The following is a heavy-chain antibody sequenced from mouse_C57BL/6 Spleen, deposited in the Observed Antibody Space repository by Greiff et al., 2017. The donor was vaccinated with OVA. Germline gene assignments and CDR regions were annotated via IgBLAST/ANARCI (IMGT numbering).Heavy chain of an antibody. D-gene: IGHD1-1*01. J-gene: IGHJ4*01. V-gene: IGHV1-69*01. Sequence: VQLQQPGAELVMPGASVKLSCKASGYTFTSYWMHWVKQRPGQGLEWIGEIDPSDSYTNYNQKFKGKSTLTVDKSSSTAYMQRSSLTSEDSAVYYGASITTGVANYAMDYWGQGTSVTVSS. CDR1: GYTFTSYW. CDR3: ASITTGVANYAMDY. CDR2: IDPSDSYT.